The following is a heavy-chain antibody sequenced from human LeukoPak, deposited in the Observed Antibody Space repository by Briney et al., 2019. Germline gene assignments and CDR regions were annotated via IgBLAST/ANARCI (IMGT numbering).Heavy chain of an antibody. CDR3: ARRIRYFDWLLFSEAGDY. D-gene: IGHD3-9*01. J-gene: IGHJ4*02. CDR2: IYYSGST. V-gene: IGHV4-39*01. Sequence: SETLSLTCTVSGGSISSSSYYWGWIRQPPGKGLEWIGSIYYSGSTYYNPSLKSRVTISVDTSKNQFSLKLSSVTAADTAVYYCARRIRYFDWLLFSEAGDYWGQGTLVTVSS. CDR1: GGSISSSSYY.